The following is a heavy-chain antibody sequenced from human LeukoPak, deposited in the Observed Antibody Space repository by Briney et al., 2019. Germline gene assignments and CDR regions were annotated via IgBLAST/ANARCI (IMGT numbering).Heavy chain of an antibody. J-gene: IGHJ4*02. Sequence: GGSLRLSCVASGFTFSSYAMSWVRQAPGKGLEWVSGISGGGGSIHYADSVKGRFTISKDNSMNTLYLQMNSLRAEDTAVYYCARYRSVTTGKRFFDYWGQGTLVTVSS. CDR2: ISGGGGSI. D-gene: IGHD4-17*01. V-gene: IGHV3-23*01. CDR1: GFTFSSYA. CDR3: ARYRSVTTGKRFFDY.